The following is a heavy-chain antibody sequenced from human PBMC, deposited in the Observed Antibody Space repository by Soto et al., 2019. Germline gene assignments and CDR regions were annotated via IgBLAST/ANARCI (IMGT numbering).Heavy chain of an antibody. CDR1: GFTFSSYG. V-gene: IGHV3-30*18. CDR2: ISYDGSNK. CDR3: AKDLIVVVTATTYGMDV. D-gene: IGHD2-21*02. J-gene: IGHJ6*02. Sequence: GGSLRLSCAASGFTFSSYGMHWVRQAPGKGLEWVAVISYDGSNKFYADSVKGRFTISRDNSKNTLYLQMNSLRAEDTAVYYCAKDLIVVVTATTYGMDVWGQGTTVTVSS.